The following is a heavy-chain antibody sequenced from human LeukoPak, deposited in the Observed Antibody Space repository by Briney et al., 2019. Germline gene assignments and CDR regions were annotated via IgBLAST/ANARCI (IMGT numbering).Heavy chain of an antibody. CDR3: ARPMGRYYYYGMDV. Sequence: RASVKVSCKASGYTFTGYAINWVRQAPGQGLEWMGWINTNTGNAAYAQGLTGRSVFSLDTSVSTAYLEISSLKAEDTAVYYCARPMGRYYYYGMDVWGQGTTVTVS. CDR2: INTNTGNA. J-gene: IGHJ6*02. V-gene: IGHV7-4-1*02. D-gene: IGHD3-16*01. CDR1: GYTFTGYA.